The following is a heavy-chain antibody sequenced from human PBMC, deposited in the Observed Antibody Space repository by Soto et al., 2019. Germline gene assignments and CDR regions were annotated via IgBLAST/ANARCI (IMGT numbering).Heavy chain of an antibody. CDR3: GRHFSVDYVDY. Sequence: SETLSLTCAVYGGSFSGYYWSWIRQPPGKGLEWIGEINHSGSTNYNPSLKSRVTISVDTSKNQFSLKLSSVTAADTAVYYCGRHFSVDYVDYWGQGALVTVS. J-gene: IGHJ4*02. CDR1: GGSFSGYY. CDR2: INHSGST. V-gene: IGHV4-34*01.